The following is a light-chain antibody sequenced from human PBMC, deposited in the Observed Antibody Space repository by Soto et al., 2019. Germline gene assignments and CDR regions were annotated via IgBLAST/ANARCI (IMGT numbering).Light chain of an antibody. CDR3: SSYTSISTYV. Sequence: QSVLTQPASVSGSPGQSITISCTWTSSDVGGYDFVSWYQHHPGKAPRLMIYDVSHRPSGASDRFSASKSGNTASLTISGLLAEDEADYYCSSYTSISTYVFGTGTKVTVL. J-gene: IGLJ1*01. CDR1: SSDVGGYDF. CDR2: DVS. V-gene: IGLV2-14*03.